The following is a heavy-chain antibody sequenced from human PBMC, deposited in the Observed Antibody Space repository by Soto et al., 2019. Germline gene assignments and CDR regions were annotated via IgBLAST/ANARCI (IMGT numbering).Heavy chain of an antibody. Sequence: EVQLVESGGGLVQPGGSLRLSCAASGFTFSSYSMNWVRQAPGKGLEWVSYISSSSSTIYDADSVKGRFTISRDNAKNSLYLQMNSLRDEYTAVYYCARDRRVGVFDSFDPWGQGTLVTVSS. V-gene: IGHV3-48*02. J-gene: IGHJ5*02. CDR2: ISSSSSTI. CDR3: ARDRRVGVFDSFDP. CDR1: GFTFSSYS. D-gene: IGHD3-3*01.